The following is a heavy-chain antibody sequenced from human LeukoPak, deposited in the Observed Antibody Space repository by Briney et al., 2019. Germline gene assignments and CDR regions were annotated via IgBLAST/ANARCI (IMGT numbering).Heavy chain of an antibody. V-gene: IGHV1-69*13. J-gene: IGHJ4*02. D-gene: IGHD6-19*01. CDR3: ARAGSEWLVSYYFDY. CDR1: GGTFSSYA. Sequence: SVKVSCKASGGTFSSYAISWVRQAPGQGLEWMGGIIPIFGTANYAQKFQGRVTITADESTSTAYMELSSLRSEDTAVYYCARAGSEWLVSYYFDYWGQGTLVTVSS. CDR2: IIPIFGTA.